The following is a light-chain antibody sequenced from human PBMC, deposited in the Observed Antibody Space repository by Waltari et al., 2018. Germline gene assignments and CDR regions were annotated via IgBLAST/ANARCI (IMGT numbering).Light chain of an antibody. CDR1: QSVSSSY. CDR3: QQYGGSPAYT. V-gene: IGKV3-20*01. Sequence: EIVLTQSPGTLSLSPGERATLSCRASQSVSSSYLAWYQQKPGQAPRVLIYGASIRATGIPDRFSGSGSGTDFTLTISRLEPEDFALYFCQQYGGSPAYTFGQGPSWRS. CDR2: GAS. J-gene: IGKJ2*01.